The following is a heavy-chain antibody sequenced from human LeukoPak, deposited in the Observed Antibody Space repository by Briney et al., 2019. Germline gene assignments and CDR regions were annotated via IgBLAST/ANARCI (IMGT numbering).Heavy chain of an antibody. CDR1: GYRLSELS. CDR3: ARAVGIQLWAHFDY. Sequence: GASVKVSCKVSGYRLSELSMHWVRQAPGKGLEWMGGLDVEDDEPIYAQKFQGRVIMTEDTSTDTAYMELSSLRSEDTAVYYCARAVGIQLWAHFDYWGQGTLVTVSS. D-gene: IGHD5-18*01. CDR2: LDVEDDEP. V-gene: IGHV1-24*01. J-gene: IGHJ4*02.